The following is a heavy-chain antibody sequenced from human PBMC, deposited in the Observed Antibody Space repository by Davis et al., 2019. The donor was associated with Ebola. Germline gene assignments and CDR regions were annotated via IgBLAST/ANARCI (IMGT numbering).Heavy chain of an antibody. CDR1: GFTFSSYA. V-gene: IGHV3-30*04. J-gene: IGHJ4*02. CDR3: AKDFHTGD. CDR2: ISYDGSNK. Sequence: GGSLRLSCAASGFTFSSYAMHWVRQAPGKGLEWVAFISYDGSNKYYADSVKGRFTISRDNSKNTLYLQMNSLRAEDTAVYYCAKDFHTGDWGQGTLVTVSS. D-gene: IGHD7-27*01.